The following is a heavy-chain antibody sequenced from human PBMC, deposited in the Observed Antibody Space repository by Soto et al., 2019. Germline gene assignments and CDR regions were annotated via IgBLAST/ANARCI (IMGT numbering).Heavy chain of an antibody. Sequence: GESLKISCQASGDNFAPYWIAWVRQMPVKVLEWMGIIYPGDSDTRYSPSFQGQVTISADKSISTAYLQWSSLKASDTAIYYCARGSTPRTNYYYYGMDVWGQGTTVTVSS. CDR3: ARGSTPRTNYYYYGMDV. D-gene: IGHD2-2*01. CDR2: IYPGDSDT. J-gene: IGHJ6*02. CDR1: GDNFAPYW. V-gene: IGHV5-51*01.